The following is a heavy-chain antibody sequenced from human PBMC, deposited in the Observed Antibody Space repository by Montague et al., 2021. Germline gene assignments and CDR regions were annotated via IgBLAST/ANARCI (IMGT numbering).Heavy chain of an antibody. V-gene: IGHV3-23*01. D-gene: IGHD4-17*01. CDR2: IRTSPGRT. Sequence: SLRLSCAASGFTFSSYAMTWVRQAPGKGLERVSAIRTSPGRTYYADSVKGRFTISRDNSKNTLYLQMNSLRAEDTAVYDCAKDPNKMTTVTTGWDYWGQGALVTVSS. J-gene: IGHJ4*02. CDR3: AKDPNKMTTVTTGWDY. CDR1: GFTFSSYA.